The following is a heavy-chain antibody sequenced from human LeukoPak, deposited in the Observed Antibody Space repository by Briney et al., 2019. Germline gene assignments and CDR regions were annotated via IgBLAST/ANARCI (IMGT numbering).Heavy chain of an antibody. CDR2: INWNGGST. CDR3: ARVSCSSTSCYMANWFDP. J-gene: IGHJ5*02. V-gene: IGHV3-20*01. Sequence: PGGSLRLSCAASGFTFSSYWMHWVRQAPGKGLEWVSGINWNGGSTGYADSVKGRFTISRDNAKNSLYLQMNSLRVEDTALYHCARVSCSSTSCYMANWFDPWGQGTLVTVSS. CDR1: GFTFSSYW. D-gene: IGHD2-2*02.